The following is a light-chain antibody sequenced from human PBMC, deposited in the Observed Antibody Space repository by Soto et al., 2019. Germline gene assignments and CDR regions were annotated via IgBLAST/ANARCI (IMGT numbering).Light chain of an antibody. V-gene: IGLV1-40*01. Sequence: QSVLTQPPSVSGAPGQRVTISCTGSSSNIGAGYDVHWYQQLPGTAPKLLIYGNSNRPSGVPDRFSGSKSGTSASLAITGHQAEDEADYYCQSYDSSPSVLYVFGTGTKLTVL. J-gene: IGLJ1*01. CDR1: SSNIGAGYD. CDR3: QSYDSSPSVLYV. CDR2: GNS.